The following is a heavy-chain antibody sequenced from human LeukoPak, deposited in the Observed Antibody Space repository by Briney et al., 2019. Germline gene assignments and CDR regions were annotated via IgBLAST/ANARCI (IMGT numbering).Heavy chain of an antibody. CDR2: INHSGST. D-gene: IGHD2-8*01. CDR1: GGSFSGYY. Sequence: SETLSLTCAVYGGSFSGYYWSWIRQPPGKGLEWIGEINHSGSTNYNPSLKSRVTISVDTSKNQFSLKLSSVNAADTAVYYCARGPRVLGYCTNGVCPRFDYWGQGTLVTVSS. J-gene: IGHJ4*02. V-gene: IGHV4-34*01. CDR3: ARGPRVLGYCTNGVCPRFDY.